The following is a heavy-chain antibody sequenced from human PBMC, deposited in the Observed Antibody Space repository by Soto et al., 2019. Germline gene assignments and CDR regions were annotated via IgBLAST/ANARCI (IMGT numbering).Heavy chain of an antibody. J-gene: IGHJ5*02. CDR2: IYSSGST. Sequence: QVHLQESGPGLVKPSETLSLTCTVSGGAISTYYWTWIRQPAGKGLAWVGSIYSSGSTKYNPSLHIRVTMSLDTSNNQFSLRLTSVTAADTAVYYCARGQRFSDWFDPWGQGTLVTVSS. CDR1: GGAISTYY. CDR3: ARGQRFSDWFDP. D-gene: IGHD3-3*01. V-gene: IGHV4-4*07.